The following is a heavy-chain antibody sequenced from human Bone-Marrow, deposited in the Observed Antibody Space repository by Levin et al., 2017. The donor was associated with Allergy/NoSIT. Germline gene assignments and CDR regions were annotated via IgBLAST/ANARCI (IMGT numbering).Heavy chain of an antibody. CDR2: MNPNSGNT. J-gene: IGHJ4*02. CDR1: GYTFGSHD. V-gene: IGHV1-8*01. Sequence: ASVKVSCRASGYTFGSHDINWVRQASGQGLEWMGWMNPNSGNTGIAQKFQGRVSMSRNTSLATAYLELSGFQAEDTAVYYCARGHIVATKYNGAFDYWGQGTLVTVSS. CDR3: ARGHIVATKYNGAFDY. D-gene: IGHD5-12*01.